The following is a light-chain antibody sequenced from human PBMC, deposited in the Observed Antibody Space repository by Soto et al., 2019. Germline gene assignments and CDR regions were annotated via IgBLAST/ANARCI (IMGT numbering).Light chain of an antibody. CDR3: QQYNSYPLT. J-gene: IGKJ4*01. CDR2: EAS. CDR1: HSISSG. Sequence: DIQMTQSPSTLSASVGDRVTITCRASHSISSGLAWYHQKPGKAPNLLVYEASSLESGVPSRFSGSGSGTEFTLSISSLQPDDFATYYCQQYNSYPLTFGGGTKVEIK. V-gene: IGKV1-5*03.